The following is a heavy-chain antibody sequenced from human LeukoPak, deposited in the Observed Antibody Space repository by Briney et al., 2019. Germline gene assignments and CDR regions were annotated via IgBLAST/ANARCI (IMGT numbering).Heavy chain of an antibody. Sequence: SETLSLTCTVSGGSISSGSYYWSWIRQPAGKGLEWIGRIYTSGSTNYNPSLKSRVTISVDRSKNQFSLKLSSVTAADTAVYYCARGHIVGALGVDYWGQGTLVTVSS. CDR2: IYTSGST. V-gene: IGHV4-61*02. CDR1: GGSISSGSYY. D-gene: IGHD1-26*01. J-gene: IGHJ4*02. CDR3: ARGHIVGALGVDY.